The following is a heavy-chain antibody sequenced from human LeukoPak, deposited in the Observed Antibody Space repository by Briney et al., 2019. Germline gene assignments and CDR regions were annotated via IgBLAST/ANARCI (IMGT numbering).Heavy chain of an antibody. D-gene: IGHD3-3*01. V-gene: IGHV4-38-2*02. CDR2: IYHSGTT. CDR1: GNSISSGYY. CDR3: ARSSGNYEFWSGYSF. Sequence: SETLSLTCSVSGNSISSGYYWGWVRPPPREGLEWIGSIYHSGTTHYNPSLKSRVTISVDTSKNRFSLKLTSVTAADTAVYYCARSSGNYEFWSGYSFWGQGTLVTVSS. J-gene: IGHJ4*02.